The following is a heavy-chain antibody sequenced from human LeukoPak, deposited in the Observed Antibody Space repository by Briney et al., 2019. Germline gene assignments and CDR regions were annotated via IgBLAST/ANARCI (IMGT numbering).Heavy chain of an antibody. CDR3: AKVSYYDFWSGYLDY. Sequence: GGSLRLSCAASGFTFSIYAMSWVRQAPGKGLEWVSAISGSGGSTYYADSVKGRFTISRDNSKNTLYLQMNSLRAEDTAVYYCAKVSYYDFWSGYLDYWGQGTLVTVSS. J-gene: IGHJ4*02. D-gene: IGHD3-3*01. CDR2: ISGSGGST. CDR1: GFTFSIYA. V-gene: IGHV3-23*01.